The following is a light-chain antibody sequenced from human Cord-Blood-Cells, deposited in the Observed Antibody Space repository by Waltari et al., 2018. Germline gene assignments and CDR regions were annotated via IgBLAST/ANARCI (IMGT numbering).Light chain of an antibody. Sequence: QSALTQPASVSGSPGQSITIPCTGTSIDVGGYNYVSWYQQHPGKAPQLMIYDVSNRPSGVSNRFSGSKSGNTASLTISGLQAEDEADYYCSSYTSSSWVFGGGTKLTVL. CDR1: SIDVGGYNY. CDR2: DVS. CDR3: SSYTSSSWV. J-gene: IGLJ3*02. V-gene: IGLV2-14*01.